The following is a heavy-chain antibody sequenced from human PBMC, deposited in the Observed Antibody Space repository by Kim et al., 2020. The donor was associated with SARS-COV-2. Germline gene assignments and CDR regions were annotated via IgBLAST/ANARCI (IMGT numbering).Heavy chain of an antibody. CDR2: VSYDGSIK. Sequence: GGSLRLSCAASGFTFSKYGMHWVRQAPGKGLEWVAVVSYDGSIKYYTESVKGRFTISRDNSEDTLHLQMDSLRPEDTAVYYCAKVFDWGPRICWYFDLWGRDTVVTVS. D-gene: IGHD3-16*01. J-gene: IGHJ2*01. CDR1: GFTFSKYG. V-gene: IGHV3-30*18. CDR3: AKVFDWGPRICWYFDL.